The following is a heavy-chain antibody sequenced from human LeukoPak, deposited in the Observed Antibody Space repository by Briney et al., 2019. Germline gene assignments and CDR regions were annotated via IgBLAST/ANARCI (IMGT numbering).Heavy chain of an antibody. Sequence: SETLSLTCTVSGGSISSYYWSWIRQPPGKGLEWIGYIYYSGSTNYNPSLKSRVTISVDTSKNQFSLKLSSVTAADTAVYYCARDFVSSGYRSAFDIWGRGTMVTVSS. D-gene: IGHD3-22*01. CDR1: GGSISSYY. CDR2: IYYSGST. V-gene: IGHV4-59*01. J-gene: IGHJ3*02. CDR3: ARDFVSSGYRSAFDI.